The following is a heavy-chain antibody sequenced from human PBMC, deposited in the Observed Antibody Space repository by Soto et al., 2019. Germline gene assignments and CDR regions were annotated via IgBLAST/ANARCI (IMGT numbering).Heavy chain of an antibody. D-gene: IGHD3-3*01. CDR1: GFTFRSYA. CDR3: AKDDSLESFFPLDA. J-gene: IGHJ5*02. CDR2: ISGGGSDT. Sequence: EVHLLESGGGLVQPGGSLRLSCAASGFTFRSYAMSWVRQAPGKGLEWVAGISGGGSDTYYSDSVRGRFTISRDNSKNTLYLQINSLRVEDSAVYFCAKDDSLESFFPLDAWGQGTLVTVPS. V-gene: IGHV3-23*01.